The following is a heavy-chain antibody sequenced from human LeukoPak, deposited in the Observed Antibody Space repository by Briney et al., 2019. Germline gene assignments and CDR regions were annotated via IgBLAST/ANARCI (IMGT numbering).Heavy chain of an antibody. D-gene: IGHD6-19*01. V-gene: IGHV4-59*01. CDR3: ARSVAGKYYYYYYYYMDV. Sequence: PSETLSLTCTVSGGSISSYYWSWIRQPPGKGLEWIGYIYYSGSTNYNPSLKSRVTISVDTSKNQFSLKLSSVTAADTAVYYCARSVAGKYYYYYYYYMDVWGKGTTVTISS. J-gene: IGHJ6*03. CDR2: IYYSGST. CDR1: GGSISSYY.